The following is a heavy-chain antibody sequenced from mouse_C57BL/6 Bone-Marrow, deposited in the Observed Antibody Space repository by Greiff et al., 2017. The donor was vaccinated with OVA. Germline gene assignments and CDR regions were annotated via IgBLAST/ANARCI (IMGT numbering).Heavy chain of an antibody. J-gene: IGHJ3*01. CDR3: ARYCSSNYGGFAY. Sequence: VQLQQSGAELARPGASVKLSCKASGYTFTSYGISWVKQRTGQGLEWIGEIYPRSGNTYYTEKFKGKATLTADKSSSTAYMELRSLTSEDSAVYFCARYCSSNYGGFAYWGQGTPVTVSA. CDR2: IYPRSGNT. D-gene: IGHD2-5*01. CDR1: GYTFTSYG. V-gene: IGHV1-81*01.